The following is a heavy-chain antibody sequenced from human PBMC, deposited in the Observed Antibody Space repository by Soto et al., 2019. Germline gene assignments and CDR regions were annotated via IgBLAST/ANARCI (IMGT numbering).Heavy chain of an antibody. V-gene: IGHV1-46*01. J-gene: IGHJ3*02. CDR1: GYTFTSYY. CDR3: ARDGSRITMIVVAPDAFDI. CDR2: INPSGGST. D-gene: IGHD3-22*01. Sequence: ASVKVSCKASGYTFTSYYMHWVRQAPGQGLEWMGIINPSGGSTSYAQKFQGRVTMTRDTSTSTVYMGLSSLRSEDTAVYYCARDGSRITMIVVAPDAFDIWGQGTMVTGSS.